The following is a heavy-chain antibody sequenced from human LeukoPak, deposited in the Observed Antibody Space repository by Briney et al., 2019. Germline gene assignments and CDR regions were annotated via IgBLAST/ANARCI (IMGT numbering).Heavy chain of an antibody. CDR3: ARGGRTYYYGSGSYFD. CDR2: MNPNSGNT. V-gene: IGHV1-8*02. D-gene: IGHD3-10*01. CDR1: GYTFTSYD. Sequence: ASVKVSCKASGYTFTSYDINWVRQATGQGLEWMGWMNPNSGNTGYAQKFQGRVTMTRNTSISTAYMELSSLRSEDTAVYYCARGGRTYYYGSGSYFDWGQGTLVTVSS. J-gene: IGHJ4*02.